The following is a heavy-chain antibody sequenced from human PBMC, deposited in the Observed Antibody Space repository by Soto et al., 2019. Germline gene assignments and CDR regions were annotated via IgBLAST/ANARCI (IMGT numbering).Heavy chain of an antibody. V-gene: IGHV3-21*01. CDR3: AREAHSGSYLGR. Sequence: EVQLVESGGGLVKPGGSLRLSCAASGFTFSSYSMNWVRQAPGKGLEWVSSISSSSSYIYYADSVEGRFTISRDNAKNSLYLQMNSLRAEDTAVYYCAREAHSGSYLGRWGQGTLVTVSS. D-gene: IGHD1-26*01. J-gene: IGHJ4*02. CDR1: GFTFSSYS. CDR2: ISSSSSYI.